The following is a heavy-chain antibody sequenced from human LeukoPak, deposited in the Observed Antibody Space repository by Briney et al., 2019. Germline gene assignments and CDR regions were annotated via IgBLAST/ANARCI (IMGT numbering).Heavy chain of an antibody. V-gene: IGHV4-34*01. Sequence: SETLSLTCAVYGGSFSGYYWSWIRQPPGKGLEWIGEINHSGSTNYNPSLKGRVTISIDTSKNQFSLKLSSVTAADTAVYYCARGQLYWFDPWGQGTLVTVSS. CDR1: GGSFSGYY. CDR3: ARGQLYWFDP. D-gene: IGHD2-15*01. CDR2: INHSGST. J-gene: IGHJ5*02.